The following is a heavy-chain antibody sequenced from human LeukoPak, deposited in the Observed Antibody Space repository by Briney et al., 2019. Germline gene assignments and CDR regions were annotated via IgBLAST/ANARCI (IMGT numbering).Heavy chain of an antibody. D-gene: IGHD3-10*01. CDR1: GGTFSSYA. J-gene: IGHJ4*02. V-gene: IGHV1-69*05. CDR2: IIPIFGTA. CDR3: AREPYGSGSQPVDY. Sequence: GPSVKVSCKASGGTFSSYAISWVRQAPGQGLEWMGRIIPIFGTANYAQKFQGRVTITTDESTSTAYMELSSLRSEDTAVYYCAREPYGSGSQPVDYWGQGTLVTVSS.